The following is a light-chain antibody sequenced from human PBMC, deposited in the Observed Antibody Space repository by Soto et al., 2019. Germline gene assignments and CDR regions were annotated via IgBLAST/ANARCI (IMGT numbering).Light chain of an antibody. V-gene: IGLV2-14*01. CDR3: SSYTSSSTWV. CDR1: SSDVGGYNY. CDR2: EVS. J-gene: IGLJ3*02. Sequence: QSALTQPASVSGSPGQSITISCTGTSSDVGGYNYVSWYQQHPGKAPKLMIYEVSNRPSGVSNRFSGSKSGNTASLTISGLQAEDEADYYCSSYTSSSTWVFGGGTKPHRP.